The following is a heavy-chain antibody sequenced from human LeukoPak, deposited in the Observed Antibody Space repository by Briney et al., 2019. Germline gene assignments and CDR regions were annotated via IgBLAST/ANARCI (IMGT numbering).Heavy chain of an antibody. Sequence: PSETLSLTCTVSGGSTSSYYWSWIQQPPGKGLEWIGYIYYSGSTNYNPSLKSRVTISVDTSKNQFSLKLSSVTAADTAVYYCARTYSSGSIDYWGQGTLVTVSS. CDR1: GGSTSSYY. CDR3: ARTYSSGSIDY. J-gene: IGHJ4*02. CDR2: IYYSGST. D-gene: IGHD6-19*01. V-gene: IGHV4-59*01.